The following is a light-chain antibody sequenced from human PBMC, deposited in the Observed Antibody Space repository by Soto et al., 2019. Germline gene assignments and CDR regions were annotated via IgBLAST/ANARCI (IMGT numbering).Light chain of an antibody. Sequence: EIAMTQSPDSLTVSLGERATINCRSSQSVLYSSNNKNYLAWYQLKPGQRPKLLIYWASIRESGVPDRFSGSGSGTDFTLTISNLQAEDVAVYFCQQYYSNPLTFGGGTKVEIK. V-gene: IGKV4-1*01. CDR3: QQYYSNPLT. J-gene: IGKJ4*01. CDR1: QSVLYSSNNKNY. CDR2: WAS.